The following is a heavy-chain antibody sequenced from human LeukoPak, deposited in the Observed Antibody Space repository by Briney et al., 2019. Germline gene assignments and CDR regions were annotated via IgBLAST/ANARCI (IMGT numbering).Heavy chain of an antibody. CDR1: GYSFTSYW. J-gene: IGHJ4*02. CDR3: ARFSKEWELLPAEYYFDY. CDR2: IYPGDSDT. D-gene: IGHD1-26*01. V-gene: IGHV5-51*01. Sequence: GESLKISCKGSGYSFTSYWIGWVRQMPGRGLEWMGIIYPGDSDTRYSPSFQGQVTISADKSISTAYLQWSSLKASDTAMYYCARFSKEWELLPAEYYFDYWGQGTLVTVSS.